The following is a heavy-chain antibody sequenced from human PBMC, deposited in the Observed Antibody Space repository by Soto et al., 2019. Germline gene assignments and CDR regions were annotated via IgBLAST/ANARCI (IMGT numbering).Heavy chain of an antibody. CDR3: ARCIQGDHYYRMDV. J-gene: IGHJ6*02. CDR1: GYTFYSHS. V-gene: IGHV1-18*01. CDR2: INADYGNT. Sequence: ASVKVSCKASGYTFYSHSISWVRQAPGQGLEWMGRINADYGNTQYAQKFRGRVTITTDTSTTTVYMELTNLRSDDTVLYYCARCIQGDHYYRMDVWGQGTTVTVSS. D-gene: IGHD5-18*01.